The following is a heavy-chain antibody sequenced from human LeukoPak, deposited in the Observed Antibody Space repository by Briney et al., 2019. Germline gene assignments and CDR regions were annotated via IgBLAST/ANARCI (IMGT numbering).Heavy chain of an antibody. J-gene: IGHJ6*02. CDR2: IKQDGSEK. D-gene: IGHD6-6*01. CDR1: GFTFSSYW. CDR3: ARVDSSSQGNYYYYRMDV. V-gene: IGHV3-7*01. Sequence: GGSLRLSCAASGFTFSSYWMSWVRQAPVKELEWVANIKQDGSEKYYVDSVKGRFTISRDNAKNSLYLQMNSLRTEDTAVYYCARVDSSSQGNYYYYRMDVWGQGTTVTVSS.